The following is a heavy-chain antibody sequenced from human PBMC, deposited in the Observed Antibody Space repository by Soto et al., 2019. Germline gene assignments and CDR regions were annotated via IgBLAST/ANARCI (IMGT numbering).Heavy chain of an antibody. Sequence: SVKVSCKASGGTFSSYAISWVRQAPGQGLEWMGGIIPIFGTANYAQKFQGRVTITADESTSTAYMELSSLRSEDTAVYYCARRGASMVRGVINYYYYGMDVWGQGTTVTVSS. CDR3: ARRGASMVRGVINYYYYGMDV. CDR1: GGTFSSYA. D-gene: IGHD3-10*01. V-gene: IGHV1-69*13. J-gene: IGHJ6*02. CDR2: IIPIFGTA.